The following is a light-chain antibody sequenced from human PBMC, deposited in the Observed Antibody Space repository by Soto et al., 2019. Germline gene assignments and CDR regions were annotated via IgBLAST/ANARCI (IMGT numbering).Light chain of an antibody. Sequence: QSALTQPASVSGSPGQSITISCVGTSSDIGDYNYVSWYQQHPGKAPKLIIYDVSNRPSGVSYRFSATKSGNTASLTISGLQAEDEADYYCCSYTRSSTLIFGTGTKVTVL. J-gene: IGLJ1*01. CDR3: CSYTRSSTLI. CDR1: SSDIGDYNY. V-gene: IGLV2-14*01. CDR2: DVS.